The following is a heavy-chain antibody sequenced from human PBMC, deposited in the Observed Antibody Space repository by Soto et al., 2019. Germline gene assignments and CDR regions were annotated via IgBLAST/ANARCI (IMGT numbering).Heavy chain of an antibody. Sequence: ASVKVSCKASGFTFSNSAIQWMRQARGERLEWIGWIVVGSGNTNYAQKIQERVTIIRDMSTSTSYMELSSLTSEDTAVYYCALCTTTSCYGKFDYWGQGTLVTVSS. CDR3: ALCTTTSCYGKFDY. CDR2: IVVGSGNT. V-gene: IGHV1-58*02. D-gene: IGHD2-2*01. J-gene: IGHJ4*02. CDR1: GFTFSNSA.